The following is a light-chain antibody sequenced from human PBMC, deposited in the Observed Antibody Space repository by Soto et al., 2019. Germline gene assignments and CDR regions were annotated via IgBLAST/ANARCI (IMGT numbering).Light chain of an antibody. V-gene: IGKV1-5*01. CDR1: QSIRTW. CDR3: QQSNTNPWT. Sequence: DIQMTQSPSTLSASVGDRVTITCRASQSIRTWLAWYQQKPGKAPKLLIYDASSLKSGVPSRFSGGGSGTEFTLTISSLQPDDFTTYYCQQSNTNPWTFGQGTKVDIK. J-gene: IGKJ1*01. CDR2: DAS.